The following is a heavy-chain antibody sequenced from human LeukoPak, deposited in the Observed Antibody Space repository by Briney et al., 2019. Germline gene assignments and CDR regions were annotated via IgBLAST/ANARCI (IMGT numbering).Heavy chain of an antibody. V-gene: IGHV4-4*09. J-gene: IGHJ4*02. Sequence: PSETLSLTCTVSGGSISSYYWSWIRQPPGKGLEWIGYIYTSGSTNYNPSLKSRVTISVDTSKNQFSLKLSSVTAADTAVYYCARGGMVRGVIYYFDYWGQGTLVTVSS. CDR2: IYTSGST. CDR3: ARGGMVRGVIYYFDY. CDR1: GGSISSYY. D-gene: IGHD3-10*01.